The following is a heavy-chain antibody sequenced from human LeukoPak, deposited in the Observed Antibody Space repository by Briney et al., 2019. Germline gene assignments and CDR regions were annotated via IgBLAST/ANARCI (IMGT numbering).Heavy chain of an antibody. D-gene: IGHD6-6*01. CDR1: GFTFSDYY. J-gene: IGHJ6*02. Sequence: GGSLRLSCAASGFTFSDYYMSWIRQAPGKGLEWVSYISSSGSTIYYADSVKGRFTISGDNAKNSLYLQMNSLRAEDTAVYYCARDSKYSSSPRIPNYYYGTDVWGQGTTVTVSS. CDR3: ARDSKYSSSPRIPNYYYGTDV. CDR2: ISSSGSTI. V-gene: IGHV3-11*01.